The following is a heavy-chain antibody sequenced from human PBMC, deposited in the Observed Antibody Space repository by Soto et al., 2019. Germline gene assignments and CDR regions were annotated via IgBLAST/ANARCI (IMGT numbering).Heavy chain of an antibody. CDR2: ISYHGLTT. CDR3: ARDPLALRPEDYYFDY. CDR1: GFTFSNYA. Sequence: QVQLVESGGGVVQPGRSLRLSCAASGFTFSNYAMHWVRQAPGEGLEWVAVISYHGLTTIYAASVKGRFTISRDNSKYMLNLQMNSLRAEDTAVYYCARDPLALRPEDYYFDYWGQGTLVTVSS. V-gene: IGHV3-30-3*01. D-gene: IGHD6-6*01. J-gene: IGHJ4*02.